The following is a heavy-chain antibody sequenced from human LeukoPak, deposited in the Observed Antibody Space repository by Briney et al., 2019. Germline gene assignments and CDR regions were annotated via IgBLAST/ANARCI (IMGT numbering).Heavy chain of an antibody. Sequence: GGSLRLSCAASGFIFNNYEMNWVRQAPGKGLEWVAFISFSGNSIYYADSVKGRFTISRDNAKNSVYLQMNSLRAEDTAVYYCAAVGDYGDIGADYWGQGTLVTVSS. V-gene: IGHV3-48*03. CDR3: AAVGDYGDIGADY. CDR2: ISFSGNSI. CDR1: GFIFNNYE. D-gene: IGHD4-17*01. J-gene: IGHJ4*02.